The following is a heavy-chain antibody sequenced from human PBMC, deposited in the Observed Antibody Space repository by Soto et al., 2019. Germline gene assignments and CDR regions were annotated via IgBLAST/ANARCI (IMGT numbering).Heavy chain of an antibody. CDR3: ARVAVTRDY. J-gene: IGHJ4*02. D-gene: IGHD6-19*01. V-gene: IGHV4-34*01. CDR1: GGSFSGYY. Sequence: SETLSLTCAVYGGSFSGYYWSWIRQPPGKGLEWIGEINHSGSTNYNPSLKSRVTISVDTSKNQFSLKLSSVTAADTAVYYCARVAVTRDYWGQGTLVTVSS. CDR2: INHSGST.